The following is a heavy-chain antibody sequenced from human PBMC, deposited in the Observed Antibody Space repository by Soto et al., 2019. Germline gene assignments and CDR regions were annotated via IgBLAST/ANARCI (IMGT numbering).Heavy chain of an antibody. CDR3: ARDKCSGGSCYPSNRAFDI. Sequence: SETLSLTCTVSGGSISSYYWSWIRQPPGKGLEWIGYIYYSGSTNYNPSLKSRVTISVDTSKNQFSLKLSSVTAADTAVYYCARDKCSGGSCYPSNRAFDIWGQGTMVTVSS. J-gene: IGHJ3*02. V-gene: IGHV4-59*01. D-gene: IGHD2-15*01. CDR1: GGSISSYY. CDR2: IYYSGST.